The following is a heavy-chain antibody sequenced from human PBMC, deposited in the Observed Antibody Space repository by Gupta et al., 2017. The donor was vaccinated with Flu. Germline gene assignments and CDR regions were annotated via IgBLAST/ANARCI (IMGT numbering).Heavy chain of an antibody. CDR3: ARAGTTSWLLYGMDV. D-gene: IGHD2-2*01. J-gene: IGHJ6*02. Sequence: VQLVESGAEVKKPESSVKVSCKISGVTFSSYAIRRVRQAPGQGLEWMGGVIPLFGTANYAQKFQGRVTITADKSTSTAYMELSGLGSEDTAVYFCARAGTTSWLLYGMDVWGQGTTVTVSS. CDR1: GVTFSSYA. CDR2: VIPLFGTA. V-gene: IGHV1-69*06.